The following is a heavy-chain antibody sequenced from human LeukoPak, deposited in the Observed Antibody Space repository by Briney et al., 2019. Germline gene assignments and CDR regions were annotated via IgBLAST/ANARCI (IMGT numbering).Heavy chain of an antibody. D-gene: IGHD3-22*01. V-gene: IGHV3-64D*09. CDR3: VKGLTYYYDSSGFFDY. J-gene: IGHJ4*02. CDR1: GFTFSSYA. CDR2: ISSNGGST. Sequence: PGGSLRLSCSASGFTFSSYAMHWVRQAPGEGLEYVSAISSNGGSTYYADSVKGRFTISRDNSKNTLYLQMSSLRAEDTAVYYCVKGLTYYYDSSGFFDYWGQGTLVTVSS.